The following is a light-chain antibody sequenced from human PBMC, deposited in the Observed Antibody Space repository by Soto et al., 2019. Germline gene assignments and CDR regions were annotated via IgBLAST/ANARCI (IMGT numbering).Light chain of an antibody. Sequence: IEVTQTPSTLSASVGDTVTVTCRASQSVSGWLAWYQQKPGEAPKLLIYAASSLQSGVPSRFSGSGSGTDFTLTISSLQPEDFATYYCQQSYSTPLTFGGGTKVDIK. CDR2: AAS. J-gene: IGKJ4*01. CDR3: QQSYSTPLT. CDR1: QSVSGW. V-gene: IGKV1-39*01.